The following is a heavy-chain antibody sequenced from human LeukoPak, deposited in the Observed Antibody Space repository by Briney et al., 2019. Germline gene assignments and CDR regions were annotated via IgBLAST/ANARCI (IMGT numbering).Heavy chain of an antibody. Sequence: PSETLSLTCTVSGGSISSYYWSWIRQPPGKGLEWIGYIYYSGSTNYNPSLKSRVTISVDTSRNQFSLKLNSVTAADTAVYYCARDYGDYYGSGSAYYYYMDVWGKGTTVTISS. CDR2: IYYSGST. CDR3: ARDYGDYYGSGSAYYYYMDV. J-gene: IGHJ6*03. V-gene: IGHV4-59*12. D-gene: IGHD3-10*01. CDR1: GGSISSYY.